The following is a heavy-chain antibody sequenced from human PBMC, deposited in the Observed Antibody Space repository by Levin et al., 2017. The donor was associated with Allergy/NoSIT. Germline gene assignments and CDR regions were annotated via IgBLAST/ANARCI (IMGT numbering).Heavy chain of an antibody. CDR2: INPSGGST. D-gene: IGHD2-2*01. CDR1: GYTFTSYY. CDR3: ARQPQKLYCSSTSCPKGNWFDP. V-gene: IGHV1-46*01. Sequence: ASVKVSCKASGYTFTSYYMHWVRQAPGQGLEWMGIINPSGGSTSYAQKFQGRVTMTRDTSTSTVYMELSSLRSEDTAVYYCARQPQKLYCSSTSCPKGNWFDPWGQGTLVTVSS. J-gene: IGHJ5*02.